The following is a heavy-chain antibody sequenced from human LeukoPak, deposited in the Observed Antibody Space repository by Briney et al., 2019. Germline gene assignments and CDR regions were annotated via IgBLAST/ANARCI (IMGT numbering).Heavy chain of an antibody. CDR1: GFTFSSYS. J-gene: IGHJ4*02. D-gene: IGHD6-13*01. CDR2: ISSSSSTI. CDR3: ARYLSAAGTGVDY. Sequence: PGGSLRLSCAASGFTFSSYSMNWVRQAPGKGLEWVSYISSSSSTIYYADSVKVRFTISRDNAKNSLYLQMNSLRAEDTAVYYCARYLSAAGTGVDYWGQGTLVTVSS. V-gene: IGHV3-48*04.